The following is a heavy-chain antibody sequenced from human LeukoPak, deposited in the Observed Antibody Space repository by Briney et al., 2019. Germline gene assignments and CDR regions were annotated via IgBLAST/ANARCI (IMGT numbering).Heavy chain of an antibody. Sequence: GGSLRLSCAASGFSVRTNYMSWVRQAPGKGLEWVSVIYSGGTIRYADSVKGRFTISRDNSRDTIHLQMNSLRVDDTAVYYCVRAVHHLFYSDSSGYYGDALDVWGQRTVVTVSS. CDR3: VRAVHHLFYSDSSGYYGDALDV. J-gene: IGHJ3*01. V-gene: IGHV3-53*01. D-gene: IGHD3-22*01. CDR1: GFSVRTNY. CDR2: IYSGGTI.